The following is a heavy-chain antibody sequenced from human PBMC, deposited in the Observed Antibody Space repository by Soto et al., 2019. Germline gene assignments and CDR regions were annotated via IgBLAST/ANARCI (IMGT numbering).Heavy chain of an antibody. J-gene: IGHJ6*02. CDR1: GGSISSYY. CDR2: IYYSGST. Sequence: KPSETLSLTCTVSGGSISSYYWSWIRQPPGKGLEWIGYIYYSGSTNYNPSLKSRVTISVDTSKNQFSLKLSSVTAADTAVYYCARVGVGYCSGGSFYYPFGYYYYGLAVWAQGTTVTVSS. V-gene: IGHV4-59*01. D-gene: IGHD2-15*01. CDR3: ARVGVGYCSGGSFYYPFGYYYYGLAV.